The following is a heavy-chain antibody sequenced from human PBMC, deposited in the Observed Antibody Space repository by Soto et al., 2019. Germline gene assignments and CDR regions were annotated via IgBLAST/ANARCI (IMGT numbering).Heavy chain of an antibody. CDR1: GYTFTSYG. J-gene: IGHJ6*02. D-gene: IGHD3-22*01. V-gene: IGHV1-3*01. CDR3: ARDPNDSSAHYHHYYYGMDV. CDR2: INAGNGNT. Sequence: GASVKVSGKASGYTFTSYGIHWVRQAPGQRLEWTGWINAGNGNTKYSEKFQGRVTITRDTSASTAYLELSSLRSEDTAVYYCARDPNDSSAHYHHYYYGMDVWGQGTTVTVSS.